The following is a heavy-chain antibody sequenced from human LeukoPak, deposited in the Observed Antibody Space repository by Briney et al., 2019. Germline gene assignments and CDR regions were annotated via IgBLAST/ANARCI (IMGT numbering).Heavy chain of an antibody. CDR2: IIPFSGTA. J-gene: IGHJ4*02. CDR3: ASRTADYGSGSHYGY. D-gene: IGHD3-10*01. V-gene: IGHV1-69*05. CDR1: GGTFKNYA. Sequence: SVKVSCKASGGTFKNYAISWIRQAPGQGLEWMGGIIPFSGTANYAQKFQGRVTITTDESTSTDYMELSNLRSDDTAVYYCASRTADYGSGSHYGYWGQGTLVTVSS.